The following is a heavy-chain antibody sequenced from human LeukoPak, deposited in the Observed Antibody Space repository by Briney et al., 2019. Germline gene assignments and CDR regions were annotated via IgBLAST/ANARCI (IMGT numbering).Heavy chain of an antibody. CDR3: ARDSPYCAFDI. Sequence: SVKVSCKAAGGTLNNYAINWVRQAPGQGLEGMGGIIHMYGTANYAQKFQGRVTLTANESTSTAYMELSSLRSEDTAVYYCARDSPYCAFDIWGQGTMVTVSS. D-gene: IGHD2-21*02. J-gene: IGHJ3*02. CDR1: GGTLNNYA. CDR2: IIHMYGTA. V-gene: IGHV1-69*13.